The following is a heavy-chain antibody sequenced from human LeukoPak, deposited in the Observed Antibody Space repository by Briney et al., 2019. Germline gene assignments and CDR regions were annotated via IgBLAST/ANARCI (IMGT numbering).Heavy chain of an antibody. J-gene: IGHJ5*02. CDR1: GFTFSSYA. CDR2: ISGSGGST. CDR3: AKRANSSSWYDNWFDP. V-gene: IGHV3-23*01. D-gene: IGHD6-13*01. Sequence: RGSLRLSCAASGFTFSSYAMSWVRQAPGKGLEWVSAISGSGGSTYYADSVKGRFTISRDNSKNTLYLQMNSLRAEDTAVYYCAKRANSSSWYDNWFDPWGQGTLITVSS.